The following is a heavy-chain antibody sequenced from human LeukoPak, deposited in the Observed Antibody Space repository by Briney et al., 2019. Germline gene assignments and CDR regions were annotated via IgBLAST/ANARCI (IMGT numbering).Heavy chain of an antibody. CDR3: ARDRQNYGGDY. CDR2: IWYDGSNK. V-gene: IGHV3-33*01. Sequence: GGSLRLSCAASGFTFSSYGMHWVRQAPGKGLEGVAVIWYDGSNKYYADSVKGRFTISRDNSKNTLYLQMNSLRAEDTAVYYCARDRQNYGGDYWGQGTLVTVSS. CDR1: GFTFSSYG. J-gene: IGHJ4*02. D-gene: IGHD4-23*01.